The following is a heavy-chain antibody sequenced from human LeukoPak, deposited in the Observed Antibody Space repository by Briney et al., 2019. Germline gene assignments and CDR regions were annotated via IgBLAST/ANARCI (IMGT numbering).Heavy chain of an antibody. CDR3: ARDLSSGYDILTGYLASFDY. CDR2: INHSGST. V-gene: IGHV4-34*01. D-gene: IGHD3-9*01. Sequence: PSETLSLTCAVYGGSFSGYYWSWIRQPPGKGLEWIGEINHSGSTNYNPSLKSRVTISVDTSKNQFSLKLSSVTAADTAVYYCARDLSSGYDILTGYLASFDYWGQGTLVTVSS. CDR1: GGSFSGYY. J-gene: IGHJ4*02.